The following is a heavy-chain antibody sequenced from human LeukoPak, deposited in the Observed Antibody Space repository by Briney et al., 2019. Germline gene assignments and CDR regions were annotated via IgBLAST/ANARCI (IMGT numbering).Heavy chain of an antibody. Sequence: GGSLRLSCAASGFAFSTYSMNWVRQAPGKGLEWVSSISSGSSYINYADSVKGRLTISRDNANNSLYLQMNSLRAEDTAVYYCAKDTVVVVAATLYFDYWGQGTLVSVSS. V-gene: IGHV3-21*01. D-gene: IGHD2-15*01. CDR2: ISSGSSYI. J-gene: IGHJ4*02. CDR1: GFAFSTYS. CDR3: AKDTVVVVAATLYFDY.